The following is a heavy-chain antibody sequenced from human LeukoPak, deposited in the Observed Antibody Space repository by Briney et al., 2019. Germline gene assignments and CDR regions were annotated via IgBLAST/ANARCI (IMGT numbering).Heavy chain of an antibody. CDR2: INPNSGGT. J-gene: IGHJ4*02. V-gene: IGHV1-2*02. D-gene: IGHD5-18*01. CDR3: ARDCDPYSYGSLFDY. CDR1: GYTFTGYY. Sequence: ASVKVSCKASGYTFTGYYMHWVRQAPGQGLEWMGWINPNSGGTNYAQKFQGRVTMTRDTSISTAYMELSRLRSDDTAVYYCARDCDPYSYGSLFDYWGQGTLVTVSS.